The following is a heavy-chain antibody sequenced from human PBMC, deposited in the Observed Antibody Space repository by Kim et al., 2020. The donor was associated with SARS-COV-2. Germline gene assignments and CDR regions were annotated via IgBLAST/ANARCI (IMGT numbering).Heavy chain of an antibody. D-gene: IGHD3-3*02. Sequence: APKFQGRVTITADESTSTAYMELSSLRSEDTAVYYCATPHFWPGYGMDVWGQGTTVTVSS. J-gene: IGHJ6*02. V-gene: IGHV1-69*01. CDR3: ATPHFWPGYGMDV.